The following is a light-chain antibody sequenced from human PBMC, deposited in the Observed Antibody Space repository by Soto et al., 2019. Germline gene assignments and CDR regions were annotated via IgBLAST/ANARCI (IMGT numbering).Light chain of an antibody. CDR1: QSISSY. CDR2: AAS. V-gene: IGKV1-39*01. Sequence: DIQMTQSPSSLSASVGDRVTITCRASQSISSYLHWYQQKPGKAPKLLIYAASSLQSGVPSRFSGSGSGTDFTLSISSLHPEDFATYYCQQSYSTPLTVGGGTKV. CDR3: QQSYSTPLT. J-gene: IGKJ4*01.